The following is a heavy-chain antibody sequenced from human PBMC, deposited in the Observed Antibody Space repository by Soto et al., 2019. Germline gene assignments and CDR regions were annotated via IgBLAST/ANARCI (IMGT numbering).Heavy chain of an antibody. J-gene: IGHJ6*02. CDR1: GYTFTNYG. Sequence: GASVKVSCKASGYTFTNYGISWVRQAPGQGLEWMGWINTYNGNTNHAQKLQGRVTMTTDTSTSTAYMELSSLRSEDTAVYYCARDPSYYGMDVWGQGTTVTVSS. V-gene: IGHV1-18*01. CDR2: INTYNGNT. CDR3: ARDPSYYGMDV.